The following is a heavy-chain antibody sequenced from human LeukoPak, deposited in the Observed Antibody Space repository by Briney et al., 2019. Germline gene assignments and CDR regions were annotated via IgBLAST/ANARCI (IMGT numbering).Heavy chain of an antibody. CDR1: GASIGSYY. Sequence: SETLSLTCTVSGASIGSYYWTWIRQTPGKGLEWIGYIHHSGSTNYSPSLKSRVTISLETSKNQISLRLRSVTAADTAVYYCARHVNWFDPWGQGTLVTVSS. J-gene: IGHJ5*02. CDR3: ARHVNWFDP. CDR2: IHHSGST. V-gene: IGHV4-59*08.